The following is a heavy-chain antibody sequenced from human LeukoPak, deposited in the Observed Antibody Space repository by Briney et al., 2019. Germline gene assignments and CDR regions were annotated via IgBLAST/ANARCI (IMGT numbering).Heavy chain of an antibody. J-gene: IGHJ4*02. CDR1: GYTFTGYY. Sequence: GASVKVSCKASGYTFTGYYMHWVRQAPGQGLEWMGWINPSSGGTNYAQKFQGRVTMTRDTSISTAYMELSRLRSDDTAVYYCARRALLWFGEHNAYYYYFDYWGQGTLVTVSS. D-gene: IGHD3-10*01. V-gene: IGHV1-2*02. CDR2: INPSSGGT. CDR3: ARRALLWFGEHNAYYYYFDY.